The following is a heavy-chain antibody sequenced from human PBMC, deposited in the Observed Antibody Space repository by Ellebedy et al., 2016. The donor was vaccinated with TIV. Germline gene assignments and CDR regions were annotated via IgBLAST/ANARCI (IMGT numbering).Heavy chain of an antibody. CDR2: IYPGDSDT. CDR1: GYSFTSYW. D-gene: IGHD2-2*03. V-gene: IGHV5-51*01. J-gene: IGHJ4*02. Sequence: GESLKISCKGSGYSFTSYWIGWVRQMPGKGLEWMGIIYPGDSDTRYSPSFQGQVTISADKSISTAYLQWSSLKASDTAMHYCARSGYCGSSTCPTDYWGQGTLVTVSS. CDR3: ARSGYCGSSTCPTDY.